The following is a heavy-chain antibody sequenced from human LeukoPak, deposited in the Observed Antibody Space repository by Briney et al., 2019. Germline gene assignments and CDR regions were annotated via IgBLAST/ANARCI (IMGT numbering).Heavy chain of an antibody. D-gene: IGHD6-13*01. J-gene: IGHJ5*02. V-gene: IGHV3-23*01. CDR3: AKGPWGIAAARAWFDP. CDR2: ISGSGGST. CDR1: GFTFSSYA. Sequence: HPGGSLRLSCAASGFTFSSYAMSWVRQAPGKGLEWVSAISGSGGSTYYADSVKGRFTISRDNSKNTLYLQMNSLRAEDTAVYYCAKGPWGIAAARAWFDPWGQGTLVTVSS.